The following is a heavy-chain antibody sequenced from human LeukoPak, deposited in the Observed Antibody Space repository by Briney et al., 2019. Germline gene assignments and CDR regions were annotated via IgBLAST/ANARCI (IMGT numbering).Heavy chain of an antibody. CDR2: IYYSGST. CDR3: ARHPRQYSSGWRPRYYGMDV. Sequence: KPSETLSLTCTVSGGSISSSSYHWGWIRQPPGKGLEWIGSIYYSGSTYYNPSLKSRVTISVDTSKNQFSLKLSSVTAADTAVYYCARHPRQYSSGWRPRYYGMDVWGQGTTVTVSS. D-gene: IGHD6-19*01. V-gene: IGHV4-39*01. J-gene: IGHJ6*02. CDR1: GGSISSSSYH.